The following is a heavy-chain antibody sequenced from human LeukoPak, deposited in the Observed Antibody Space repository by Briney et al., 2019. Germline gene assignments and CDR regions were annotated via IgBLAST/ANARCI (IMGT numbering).Heavy chain of an antibody. V-gene: IGHV3-30*03. Sequence: GGSLRLSCAASGFTFSSYGMHWVRQAPGKGLEWVAVISYDGRDKYYADSVKGRFTISRDNAKNSLYLQMNSLRAEDTAVYYCARDMVLTSETDYWGQGTLVTVSS. D-gene: IGHD2-8*01. J-gene: IGHJ4*02. CDR1: GFTFSSYG. CDR2: ISYDGRDK. CDR3: ARDMVLTSETDY.